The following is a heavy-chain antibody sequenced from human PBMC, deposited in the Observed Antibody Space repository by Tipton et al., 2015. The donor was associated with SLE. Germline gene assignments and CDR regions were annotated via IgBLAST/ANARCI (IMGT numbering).Heavy chain of an antibody. CDR1: GDSITSGYW. CDR2: IYGNGDT. D-gene: IGHD3-10*01. J-gene: IGHJ4*02. Sequence: TLSLTCTISGDSITSGYWWTWVRQPPGKGLEWIGRIYGNGDTSYNPSLNNRLTISVDSSKNQFSLKLSSVTAADTALYFCARAKGSGSYSSGQFDSWGQGTLVTVSS. CDR3: ARAKGSGSYSSGQFDS. V-gene: IGHV4-61*02.